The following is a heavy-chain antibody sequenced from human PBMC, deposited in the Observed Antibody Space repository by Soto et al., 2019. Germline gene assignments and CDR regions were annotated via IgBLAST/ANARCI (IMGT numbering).Heavy chain of an antibody. V-gene: IGHV3-48*02. CDR3: ARESRLLEWLSLNWFDP. CDR2: ISSSSSTI. Sequence: EVQLVESGGGLVQPGGSLRLSCAASGFTFSSYSMNWVRQAPGKGLEWVSYISSSSSTIFYSDSVKGRFTISRDNAKNSLYLQMNSLRHQDTAVYYCARESRLLEWLSLNWFDPWGQGTLVTVSS. J-gene: IGHJ5*02. D-gene: IGHD3-3*01. CDR1: GFTFSSYS.